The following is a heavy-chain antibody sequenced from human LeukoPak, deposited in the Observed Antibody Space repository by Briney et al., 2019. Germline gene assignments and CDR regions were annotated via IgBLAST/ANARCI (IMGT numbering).Heavy chain of an antibody. D-gene: IGHD2-15*01. V-gene: IGHV3-30*18. CDR2: ITDDGSNK. Sequence: SGGSLRLSCAVSGFTFSNYDMHWVRQAPGKGLEWVAVITDDGSNKFYADSVKGRFTISRDNPKNTLYLQMNSLRAEDTAVYYCAKDPGPLVADYWGQGTLVT. CDR1: GFTFSNYD. CDR3: AKDPGPLVADY. J-gene: IGHJ4*02.